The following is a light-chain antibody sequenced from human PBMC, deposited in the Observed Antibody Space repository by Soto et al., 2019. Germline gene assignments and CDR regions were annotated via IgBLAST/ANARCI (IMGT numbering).Light chain of an antibody. Sequence: QSALTQPPSVSGSPGHSVAISCTGTSSDVRSYNRVSWYQQPPGSAPKLMIYDVSNRPSGVPDRFSGSKSGNAASLTISGLQAEDEADYYCSSYTSSNTYVFGTGTKVTVL. J-gene: IGLJ1*01. CDR1: SSDVRSYNR. CDR2: DVS. CDR3: SSYTSSNTYV. V-gene: IGLV2-18*02.